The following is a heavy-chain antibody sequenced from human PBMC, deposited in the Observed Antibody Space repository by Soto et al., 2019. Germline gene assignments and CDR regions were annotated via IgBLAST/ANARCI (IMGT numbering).Heavy chain of an antibody. Sequence: EVQLLESGGGLQQPGGSLRLSCAASGFTFSNYAMNWVRHAPGKGLEWVSALSGSGGVTYYADSVKGRFTISRDNSNTNQYLQMDSLRAEDTAVYYCAKDRRIWFGGMDVWGPGTTGTVAS. V-gene: IGHV3-23*01. J-gene: IGHJ6*02. CDR2: LSGSGGVT. D-gene: IGHD3-10*01. CDR3: AKDRRIWFGGMDV. CDR1: GFTFSNYA.